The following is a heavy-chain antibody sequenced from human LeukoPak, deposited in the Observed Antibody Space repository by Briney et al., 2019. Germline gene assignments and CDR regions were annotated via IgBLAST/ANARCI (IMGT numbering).Heavy chain of an antibody. CDR3: ARDRVGATESYYYYYMDV. V-gene: IGHV4-59*01. D-gene: IGHD1-26*01. J-gene: IGHJ6*03. CDR1: GGSISSYY. CDR2: IYYSGST. Sequence: SETLSLTCTVSGGSISSYYWSWIRQPPGKGLEWIGYIYYSGSTNYNPSLKSRVTISVDTSKNQFSLKLSSVTAAGTAVYYCARDRVGATESYYYYYMDVWGKGTTVTVSS.